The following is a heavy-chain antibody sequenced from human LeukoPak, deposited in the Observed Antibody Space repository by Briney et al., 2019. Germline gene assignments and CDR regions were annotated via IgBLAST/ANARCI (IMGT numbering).Heavy chain of an antibody. CDR2: IYHSGST. J-gene: IGHJ4*02. D-gene: IGHD3-22*01. V-gene: IGHV4-4*02. CDR3: ARGSDYYDSSGYHNFDY. CDR1: GGSISSSNW. Sequence: PSEILSLTCAVSGGSISSSNWWSWVRQPPGKGLEWIGEIYHSGSTNYNPSLKSRVTISVDKSKNQFSLKLSSVTAADTAVYYCARGSDYYDSSGYHNFDYWGQGTLVTVSS.